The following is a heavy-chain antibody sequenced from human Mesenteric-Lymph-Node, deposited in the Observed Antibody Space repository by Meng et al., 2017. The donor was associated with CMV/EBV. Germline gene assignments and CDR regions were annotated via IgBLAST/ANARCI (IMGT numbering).Heavy chain of an antibody. CDR1: DVSISNYY. CDR3: ARDSGLEQYYGMDV. D-gene: IGHD1/OR15-1a*01. CDR2: IYRSGSAYYGVRT. V-gene: IGHV4-59*01. Sequence: SETLSLTCTVSDVSISNYYWSWIRQPPGKGLEWIGYIYRSGSAYYGVRTNYNPSLNSRVTISVDTAKNQFSLKLTSVTAADTAVYYCARDSGLEQYYGMDVWGQGTTVTVSS. J-gene: IGHJ6*02.